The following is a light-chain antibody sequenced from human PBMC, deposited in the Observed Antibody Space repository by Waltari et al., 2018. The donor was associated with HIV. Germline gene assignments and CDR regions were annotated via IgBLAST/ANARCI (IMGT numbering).Light chain of an antibody. CDR2: SDN. CDR1: SSNIGRNT. CDR3: AAWDDSLNGVV. Sequence: QSVLTQPPSASGTPGQRVSISCSGSSSNIGRNTINWYQQVPGTAPKLLLYSDNPRPSGVPHRFACSKSDTSASLAISGLQAADAADYYCAAWDDSLNGVVFGGGTKLTVL. J-gene: IGLJ2*01. V-gene: IGLV1-44*01.